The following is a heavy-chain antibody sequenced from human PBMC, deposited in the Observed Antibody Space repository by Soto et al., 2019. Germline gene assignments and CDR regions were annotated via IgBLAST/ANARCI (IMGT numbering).Heavy chain of an antibody. CDR2: IYYSGST. CDR3: ARASRLDNWNDGYYGMDV. Sequence: PSETLSLTCTVSGGSISSGDYYWSWIRQPPGKGLEWIGYIYYSGSTYYNPSLKSRVTISVDTSKNQFSLKLSSVTAADTAVYYCARASRLDNWNDGYYGMDVWGQGTTVTVSS. CDR1: GGSISSGDYY. V-gene: IGHV4-30-4*01. D-gene: IGHD1-20*01. J-gene: IGHJ6*02.